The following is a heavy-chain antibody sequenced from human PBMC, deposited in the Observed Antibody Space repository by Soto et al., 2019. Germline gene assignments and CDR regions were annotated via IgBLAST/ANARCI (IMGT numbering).Heavy chain of an antibody. Sequence: GGSLRLSCAASGFTFSSYGMHWVRQAPGKGLEWVAVIWYDGSNKYYADSVKGRFTISRDNSKNTLYLQMNSLRAEDTAVYYCARNGPGGVVVVAATMRYYYYMDVWGKGTTVTVSS. D-gene: IGHD2-15*01. V-gene: IGHV3-33*01. CDR3: ARNGPGGVVVVAATMRYYYYMDV. CDR1: GFTFSSYG. J-gene: IGHJ6*03. CDR2: IWYDGSNK.